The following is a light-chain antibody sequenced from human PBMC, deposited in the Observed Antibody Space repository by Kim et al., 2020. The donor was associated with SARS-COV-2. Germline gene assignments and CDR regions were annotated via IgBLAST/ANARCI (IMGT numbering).Light chain of an antibody. CDR3: QQYSSSPPT. J-gene: IGKJ1*01. V-gene: IGKV3-20*01. Sequence: SPGERATLSCRASQSVSSSYVGGYQQKPGQAPRLLINGASGRATGIPDRFSGSGCGTDFTLTISRLEPEDFAVYYCQQYSSSPPTCGQGTKVDIK. CDR1: QSVSSSY. CDR2: GAS.